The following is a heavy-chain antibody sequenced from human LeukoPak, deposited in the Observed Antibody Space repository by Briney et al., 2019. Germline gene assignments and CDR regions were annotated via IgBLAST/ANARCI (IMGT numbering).Heavy chain of an antibody. CDR3: AREPHSGSYYGY. Sequence: GASVKVSCKASGYTFTGYYMHWVRQAPGQGLEWMGWINPNSGGTNYAQKFQGRVTMTRDTSISTAYMELSSLRSEDTAVYYCAREPHSGSYYGYWGQGALVTVSS. J-gene: IGHJ4*02. CDR2: INPNSGGT. CDR1: GYTFTGYY. D-gene: IGHD1-26*01. V-gene: IGHV1-2*02.